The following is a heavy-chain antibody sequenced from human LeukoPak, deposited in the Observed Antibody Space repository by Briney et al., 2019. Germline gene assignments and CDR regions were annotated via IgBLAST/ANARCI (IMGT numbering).Heavy chain of an antibody. J-gene: IGHJ4*02. Sequence: PGGSLRLSCTTSGFSFGDYGMSWVRQAPGKGLEWVGFIRSKAYGGTAEYAASVEGRFTISRDDSKSIAYLQMNNLKTEDTAVYYCTRDRIRGYTNWGQGTLVTVSS. D-gene: IGHD5-18*01. V-gene: IGHV3-49*04. CDR1: GFSFGDYG. CDR2: IRSKAYGGTA. CDR3: TRDRIRGYTN.